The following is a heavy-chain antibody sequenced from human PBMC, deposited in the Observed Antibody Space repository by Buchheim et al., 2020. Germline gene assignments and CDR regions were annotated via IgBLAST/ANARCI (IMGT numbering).Heavy chain of an antibody. Sequence: QVQLVESGGGVVQPGRSLRLSCAASGFTFSSYAMHWVRQAPGKGLEWVAVISYDGSNKYYADSVKGRFTISRDNSKNTLYLQMNSLRAEDTAVYYCARGGDCGGDCYPGEDYYYGMDVWGQGTT. CDR1: GFTFSSYA. J-gene: IGHJ6*02. CDR2: ISYDGSNK. V-gene: IGHV3-30-3*01. D-gene: IGHD2-21*02. CDR3: ARGGDCGGDCYPGEDYYYGMDV.